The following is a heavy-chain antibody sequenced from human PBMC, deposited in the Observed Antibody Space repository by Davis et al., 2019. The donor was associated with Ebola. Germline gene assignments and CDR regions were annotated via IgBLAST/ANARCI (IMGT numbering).Heavy chain of an antibody. CDR2: INRSGSAR. CDR1: GFIFSNYD. V-gene: IGHV3-21*01. CDR3: AASVVSQLDY. J-gene: IGHJ4*02. Sequence: GESLKISCAASGFIFSNYDINWVRQAPGKGLEWVSSINRSGSARFYTDSVKGRFTISRENAKNSLYLQMSSLRAEDSAVYYCAASVVSQLDYWGRGTLVTVSS. D-gene: IGHD3-22*01.